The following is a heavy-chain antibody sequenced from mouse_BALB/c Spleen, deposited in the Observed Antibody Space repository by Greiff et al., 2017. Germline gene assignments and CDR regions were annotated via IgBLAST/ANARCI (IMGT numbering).Heavy chain of an antibody. J-gene: IGHJ2*01. D-gene: IGHD2-10*02. Sequence: VQLQQSGTVLARPGASVKMSCKASGYTFTSYWMHWVKQRPGQGLEWIGAIYPGNSDTSYNQKFKGKAKLTAVTSTSTAYMELSSLTNEDSAVYYCTREGYGNYGEVYFDYWGQGTTLTVSS. CDR2: IYPGNSDT. CDR3: TREGYGNYGEVYFDY. V-gene: IGHV1-5*01. CDR1: GYTFTSYW.